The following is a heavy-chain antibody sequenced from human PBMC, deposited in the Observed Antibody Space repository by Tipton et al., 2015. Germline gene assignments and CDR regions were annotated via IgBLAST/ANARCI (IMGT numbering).Heavy chain of an antibody. CDR3: VKDGRDAYNWYYYYYGMDV. J-gene: IGHJ6*02. V-gene: IGHV3-9*01. Sequence: SLRLSCAASGFIFDDYAMHWVRQAPGKGLEWVSGISRNSVSIGHADSVKGRFTISRDNAKNSLYLQMNSLRVEDTALYYCVKDGRDAYNWYYYYYGMDVWGQGTSVTVSS. CDR1: GFIFDDYA. D-gene: IGHD5-24*01. CDR2: ISRNSVSI.